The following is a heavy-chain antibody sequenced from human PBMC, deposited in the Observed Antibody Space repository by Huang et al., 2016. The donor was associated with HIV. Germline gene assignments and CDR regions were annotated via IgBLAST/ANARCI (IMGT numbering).Heavy chain of an antibody. V-gene: IGHV5-51*03. CDR1: GYSFASYW. J-gene: IGHJ3*02. CDR2: IDPEDSDT. Sequence: EVQLVQSGAEVKKPGESLKISCKGSGYSFASYWIGWVRQMPGKGLEWMGIIDPEDSDTRYSPPVQGKVTISADKSISTAYLQWNSLKASDTAMYYCARSGDNPPDAFHIWGQGTGVTVSS. CDR3: ARSGDNPPDAFHI. D-gene: IGHD1-20*01.